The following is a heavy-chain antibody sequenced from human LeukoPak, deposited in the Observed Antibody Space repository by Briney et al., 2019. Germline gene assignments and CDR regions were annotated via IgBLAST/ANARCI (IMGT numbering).Heavy chain of an antibody. Sequence: PSETLSLTCTVSGGSISSGGYYWSWIRQHPGKGLEWIGYIYYSGSTYYNPSLKSRVTISVDTSKNQFSLKLSSVTAADTAVYYCARGPYTAMEYYFDYWGQGTLVTVSS. V-gene: IGHV4-31*03. CDR1: GGSISSGGYY. CDR2: IYYSGST. J-gene: IGHJ4*02. D-gene: IGHD5-18*01. CDR3: ARGPYTAMEYYFDY.